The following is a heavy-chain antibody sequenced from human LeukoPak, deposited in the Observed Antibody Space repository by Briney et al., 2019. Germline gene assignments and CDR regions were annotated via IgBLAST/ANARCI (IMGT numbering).Heavy chain of an antibody. CDR1: GFTFGNYG. D-gene: IGHD4-17*01. J-gene: IGHJ6*02. CDR3: AKELYNYGDYGAEGLDV. Sequence: GGSLRLSCAVSGFTFGNYGMHWVRQAPGKGLEWVALISYDGSSEYYAGSVKGRFTISRDNTKITVYLQMNSLKAEDTAVYYCAKELYNYGDYGAEGLDVGGQGTTVTVS. V-gene: IGHV3-30*18. CDR2: ISYDGSSE.